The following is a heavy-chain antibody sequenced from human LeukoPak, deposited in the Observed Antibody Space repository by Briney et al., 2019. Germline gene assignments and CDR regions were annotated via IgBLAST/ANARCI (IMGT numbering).Heavy chain of an antibody. CDR3: ARDNGVGATTVWFDP. CDR1: GYTFTCHY. D-gene: IGHD1-26*01. CDR2: IDPKSGDT. Sequence: GASVKVSCKASGYTFTCHYMHWVRQAPGQGPEWMGRIDPKSGDTNYAQKFQGRVTLTRNTSISTAYMELNRLRSDDTAVYYCARDNGVGATTVWFDPWGQGSLVTVSS. V-gene: IGHV1-2*06. J-gene: IGHJ5*02.